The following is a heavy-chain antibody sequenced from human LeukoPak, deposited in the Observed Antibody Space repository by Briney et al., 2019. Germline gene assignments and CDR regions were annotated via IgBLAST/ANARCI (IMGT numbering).Heavy chain of an antibody. CDR1: GASISSNIYY. V-gene: IGHV4-39*01. J-gene: IGHJ5*02. CDR2: IYYSGRT. Sequence: SETLSLTCTVSGASISSNIYYWGWIRQPPGKGLEWIGSIYYSGRTYYNPSLKSRVTISVDTSKNQFSLKLSSVTAADTAVYYCARFSSGWARFWFDPWGQGTLVTVSS. D-gene: IGHD6-19*01. CDR3: ARFSSGWARFWFDP.